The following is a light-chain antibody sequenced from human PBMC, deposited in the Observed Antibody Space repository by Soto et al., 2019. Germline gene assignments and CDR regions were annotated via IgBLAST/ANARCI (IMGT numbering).Light chain of an antibody. CDR3: QQYDSWPIT. Sequence: EVVLTQSPGTLSVSTGEGATLSCRASQSVDSNLAWYQQKPGQAPRLLIYGASTRATGIPDRFRGSGSGTEFTLTISSLQSEDFAVYYCQQYDSWPITFGGGTKVEIK. CDR1: QSVDSN. V-gene: IGKV3D-15*01. J-gene: IGKJ4*01. CDR2: GAS.